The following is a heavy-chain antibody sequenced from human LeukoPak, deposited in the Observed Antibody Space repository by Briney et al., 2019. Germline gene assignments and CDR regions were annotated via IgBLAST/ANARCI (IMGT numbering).Heavy chain of an antibody. D-gene: IGHD2-8*02. CDR3: STDSPTGFDH. CDR2: IYHTGST. J-gene: IGHJ4*02. CDR1: GASIWSYY. V-gene: IGHV4-59*01. Sequence: SETLSLTCTVSGASIWSYYWSWTRQTPGKGLEWIGYIYHTGSTKYNPSLKSRVTISIDTSKNHFSLTLTSVTAADTAVYYCSTDSPTGFDHWGQGALVTVSS.